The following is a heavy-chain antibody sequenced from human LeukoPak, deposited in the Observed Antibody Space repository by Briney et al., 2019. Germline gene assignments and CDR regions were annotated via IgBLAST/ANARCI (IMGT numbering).Heavy chain of an antibody. CDR3: ARGVGATNHFDY. Sequence: GRSLRLSCAASGFTFSSYAMHWVRQAPGKGLEWVAVISYDGSNKYYADSVKGRFTISRDNSKKTLYLQMNSLRAEDTAVYYCARGVGATNHFDYWGQGTLVTVSS. V-gene: IGHV3-30-3*01. J-gene: IGHJ4*02. CDR1: GFTFSSYA. D-gene: IGHD1-26*01. CDR2: ISYDGSNK.